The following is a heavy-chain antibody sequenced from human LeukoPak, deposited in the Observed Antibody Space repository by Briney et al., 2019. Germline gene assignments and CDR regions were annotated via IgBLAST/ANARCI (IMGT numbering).Heavy chain of an antibody. V-gene: IGHV3-30-3*01. Sequence: GGCLRLSCAASVYTFSSYAMHWVRQAPGKGLEWGAVISYDGSNKYYADSVKGRFTISRDNSKNTLYLQMNSLRAEDTAVYYCARDNVGSYYYGSGSYIHWGQGTLVTVSS. CDR2: ISYDGSNK. CDR1: VYTFSSYA. CDR3: ARDNVGSYYYGSGSYIH. J-gene: IGHJ4*02. D-gene: IGHD3-10*01.